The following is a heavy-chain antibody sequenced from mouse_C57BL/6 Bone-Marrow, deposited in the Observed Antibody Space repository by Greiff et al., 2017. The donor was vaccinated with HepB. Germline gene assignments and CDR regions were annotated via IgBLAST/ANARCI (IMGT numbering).Heavy chain of an antibody. V-gene: IGHV1-42*01. J-gene: IGHJ4*01. CDR1: GYSFTGYY. CDR2: INPSTGGT. CDR3: ARRAMDY. Sequence: EVQLQQSGPELVKPGASVKISCKASGYSFTGYYMNWVKQSPEKSLEWIGEINPSTGGTTYNQKFKAKATLTVDKSSSTAYMQLKSLTSEDSAVYYCARRAMDYWGQETSVTVSS.